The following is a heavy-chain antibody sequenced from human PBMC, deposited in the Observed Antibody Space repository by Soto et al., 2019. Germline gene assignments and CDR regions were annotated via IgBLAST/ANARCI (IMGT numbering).Heavy chain of an antibody. V-gene: IGHV3-49*03. CDR2: IRSKAYGGTT. CDR3: TRAPPLVDTSWFDP. CDR1: GFTFGDYA. Sequence: GGSLRLSCTASGFTFGDYAMSWFRQAPGKGLEWVGFIRSKAYGGTTEYAASVKGRFTISRDDSKSIAYLQMNSLKTEDTAVYYCTRAPPLVDTSWFDPWGQGTLVTAPQ. D-gene: IGHD5-18*01. J-gene: IGHJ5*02.